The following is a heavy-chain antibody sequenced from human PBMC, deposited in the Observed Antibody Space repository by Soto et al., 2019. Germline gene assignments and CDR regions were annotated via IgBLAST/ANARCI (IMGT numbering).Heavy chain of an antibody. Sequence: GGSLRLSCTASGFTFGDYAMSWVRQAPGKGLEWVGFIRSKAYGGTTEYAASVKGRFTISRDDSKSIAYLQMNSLKTEDTAVYYWPPPLHYGMDVWGQGTTVTVSS. J-gene: IGHJ6*02. V-gene: IGHV3-49*04. CDR2: IRSKAYGGTT. CDR3: PPPLHYGMDV. CDR1: GFTFGDYA.